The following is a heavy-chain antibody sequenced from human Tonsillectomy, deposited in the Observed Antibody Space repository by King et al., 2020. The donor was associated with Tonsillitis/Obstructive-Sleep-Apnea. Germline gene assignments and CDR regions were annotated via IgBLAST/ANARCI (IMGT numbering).Heavy chain of an antibody. CDR2: IYPGDSET. D-gene: IGHD3-3*01. CDR3: ARGAARFGVVTPYDF. CDR1: GYNFANYW. V-gene: IGHV5-51*01. Sequence: VQLVESAAEVKKPGDSLMISCKASGYNFANYWIGWVRQMPGKGLEWRGFIYPGDSETICDPSFQGQATISAARSINTAYLPWGSLKASDTALYYCARGAARFGVVTPYDFWGQGTLVTVSS. J-gene: IGHJ4*02.